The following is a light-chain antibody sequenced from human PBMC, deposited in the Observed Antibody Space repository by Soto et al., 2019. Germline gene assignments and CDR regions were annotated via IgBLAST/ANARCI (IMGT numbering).Light chain of an antibody. J-gene: IGLJ2*01. V-gene: IGLV1-44*01. Sequence: QSVLTQPPSASGTPGQRVTISCSGSSPNIGSNTVNWYQQLPGTAPKLLIYSNNQRPSGVPDRFSGSKSGTSASLAISGLQSGDEADYYCAAWDDSLNGVVFGGGTQLTVL. CDR3: AAWDDSLNGVV. CDR2: SNN. CDR1: SPNIGSNT.